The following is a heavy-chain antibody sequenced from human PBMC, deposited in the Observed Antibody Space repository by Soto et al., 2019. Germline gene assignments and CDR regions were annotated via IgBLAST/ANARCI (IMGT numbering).Heavy chain of an antibody. D-gene: IGHD3-22*01. CDR3: ASLVPTNYYDTRGSFDY. V-gene: IGHV4-39*01. Sequence: SETLSLTCTVSGGSISSSSYFWGWIRQPPGKGLEWIGSIYHTGSTYYHPSLKSRVTISVDTSKNQFSLKLSSVTAADTAVYYCASLVPTNYYDTRGSFDYWGQGTLVTVSS. CDR2: IYHTGST. CDR1: GGSISSSSYF. J-gene: IGHJ4*02.